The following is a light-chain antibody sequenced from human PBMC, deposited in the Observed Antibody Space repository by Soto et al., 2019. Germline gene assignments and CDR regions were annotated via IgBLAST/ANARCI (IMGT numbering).Light chain of an antibody. CDR1: RSDVGRYNY. CDR3: SSFVGSNTFV. V-gene: IGLV2-8*01. J-gene: IGLJ1*01. Sequence: QAALTQPPSASGSPGQSVTIACTGTRSDVGRYNYVSWYQLHPGKVPKLLIYEVTKRPSGIPDRFSGSKSGNTASLTVSGLQAEDEADYYCSSFVGSNTFVLGTWPKATVL. CDR2: EVT.